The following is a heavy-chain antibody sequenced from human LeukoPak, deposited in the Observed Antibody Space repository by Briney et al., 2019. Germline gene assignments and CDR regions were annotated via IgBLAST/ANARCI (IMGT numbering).Heavy chain of an antibody. Sequence: ASETLSLTCAVYGGSFSGYYWSWIRQPLGKGLEWIGEINHSGSTNYNPSLKSRVTISVDTSKNQFSLKLSSVTAADTAVYYCARGSTDILTGYSFDYWGQGTLVTVSS. CDR3: ARGSTDILTGYSFDY. CDR2: INHSGST. CDR1: GGSFSGYY. V-gene: IGHV4-34*01. D-gene: IGHD3-9*01. J-gene: IGHJ4*02.